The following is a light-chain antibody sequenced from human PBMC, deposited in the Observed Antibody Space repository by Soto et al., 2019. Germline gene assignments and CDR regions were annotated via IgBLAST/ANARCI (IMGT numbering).Light chain of an antibody. Sequence: EIVMTQSPATLSVSPGQRATLSWRASQSVSSNLAWYQQKPGQAPSLIIYGASTRATGIPARLSGSGSGTDFSLTISRLEPEDFAVYYCQQYGSSGTFGQGTKVDIK. CDR2: GAS. CDR1: QSVSSN. J-gene: IGKJ1*01. V-gene: IGKV3-15*01. CDR3: QQYGSSGT.